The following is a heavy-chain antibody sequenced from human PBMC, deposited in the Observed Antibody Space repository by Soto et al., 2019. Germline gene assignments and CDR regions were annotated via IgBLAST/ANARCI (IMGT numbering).Heavy chain of an antibody. CDR3: VNMGSKSQFFDY. D-gene: IGHD3-10*01. CDR2: IVSHGGIA. V-gene: IGHV3-64D*06. CDR1: GITFSSYS. J-gene: IGHJ4*02. Sequence: PGGSLRLSCLVSGITFSSYSMHWVRQAPGKGLEYVSGIVSHGGIAYYVDSVKGRFTTSRDNSKNTLYLQMSSLRTEDTAVYYCVNMGSKSQFFDYWGQGTLVTVSS.